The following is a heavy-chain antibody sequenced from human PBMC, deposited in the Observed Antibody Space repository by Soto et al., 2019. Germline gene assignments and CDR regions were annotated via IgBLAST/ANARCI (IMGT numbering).Heavy chain of an antibody. Sequence: PGGSLRLSCAVSGFTLSKYWIHWVRQAPGKGLVWLLRVTGEGTSATYADSVKGRFTISRDTANDTLFLQMNGLRDEDTAMYFCARGFRRSKVRGLFSQGGLDYWGQGTLVTVSS. CDR3: ARGFRRSKVRGLFSQGGLDY. D-gene: IGHD3-10*01. CDR1: GFTLSKYW. CDR2: VTGEGTSA. J-gene: IGHJ4*02. V-gene: IGHV3-74*03.